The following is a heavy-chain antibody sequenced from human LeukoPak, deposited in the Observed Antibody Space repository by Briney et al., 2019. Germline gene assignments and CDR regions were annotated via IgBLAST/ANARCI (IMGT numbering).Heavy chain of an antibody. D-gene: IGHD6-13*01. Sequence: GGSLRLSCVVSGXPFSDFYMNWIRQAPGKGLEWISYVSSSSSYTDYAESVKGRFTISRDNAKSALYLEMSDLRVEDTAVYYCAAGTAADYWGQGTVVIVSS. V-gene: IGHV3-11*03. CDR2: VSSSSSYT. CDR3: AAGTAADY. CDR1: GXPFSDFY. J-gene: IGHJ4*02.